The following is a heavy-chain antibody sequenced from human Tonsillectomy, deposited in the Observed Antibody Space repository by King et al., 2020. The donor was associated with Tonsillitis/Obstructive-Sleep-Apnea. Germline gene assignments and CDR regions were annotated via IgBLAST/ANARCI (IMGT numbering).Heavy chain of an antibody. J-gene: IGHJ3*02. V-gene: IGHV3-21*01. CDR3: AGGDDIVVVPAAIEAAFDI. Sequence: VQLVESGGGLVKPGGSLRLSCAASGFTFSSYSMNWVRQAPGKGLEWVSSISSSSSYIYYADSVKGRFTISRDNAKNSLYLQMNSLRAEDTAVYYCAGGDDIVVVPAAIEAAFDIWGQGTMVTVSS. D-gene: IGHD2-2*01. CDR2: ISSSSSYI. CDR1: GFTFSSYS.